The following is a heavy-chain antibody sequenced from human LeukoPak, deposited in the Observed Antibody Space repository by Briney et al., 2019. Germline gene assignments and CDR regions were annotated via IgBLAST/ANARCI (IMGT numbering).Heavy chain of an antibody. CDR3: ARDLVYYDSSGFRWFDP. J-gene: IGHJ5*02. Sequence: SETLSLTCAVSGGSISSSNWSWVRQPPGKGLEWIGTIYHSGSSNYNPSLKSRVTISVDKSKNQFSLKLNSVTAADTAVYYCARDLVYYDSSGFRWFDPWGQGTLVTASS. D-gene: IGHD3-22*01. V-gene: IGHV4-4*02. CDR1: GGSISSSNW. CDR2: IYHSGSS.